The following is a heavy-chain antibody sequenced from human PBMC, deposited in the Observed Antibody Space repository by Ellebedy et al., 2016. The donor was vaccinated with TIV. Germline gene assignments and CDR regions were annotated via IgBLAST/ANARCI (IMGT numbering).Heavy chain of an antibody. D-gene: IGHD3-10*01. V-gene: IGHV1-18*04. CDR3: ARDFYASGSYNIKGPFDY. CDR1: SYSFLNYG. J-gene: IGHJ4*02. CDR2: ISAYSGDT. Sequence: AASVKVSCKASSYSFLNYGISWVRLAPGQGLEWMGWISAYSGDTITSYAQKFQDRVSMTTDTTTRTAYLELRSLRSDDSAVYYCARDFYASGSYNIKGPFDYWGQGTLVTVSS.